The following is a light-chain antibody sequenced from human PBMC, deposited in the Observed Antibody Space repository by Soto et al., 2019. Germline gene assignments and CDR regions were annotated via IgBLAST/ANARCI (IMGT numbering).Light chain of an antibody. Sequence: EIVMTQSPATLSVSPGERVTLSCRASQSVGRSLAWYQQKAGQAPRLLIYGASTRATGTPLRFSGSGSGTEFSLTISSLQSDDFVVYYCQQYEKWPLTFGGGTKVEIK. J-gene: IGKJ4*01. V-gene: IGKV3-15*01. CDR1: QSVGRS. CDR2: GAS. CDR3: QQYEKWPLT.